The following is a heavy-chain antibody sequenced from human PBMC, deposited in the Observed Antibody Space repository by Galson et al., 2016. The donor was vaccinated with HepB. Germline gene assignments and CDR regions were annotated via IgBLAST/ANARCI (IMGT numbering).Heavy chain of an antibody. J-gene: IGHJ4*02. CDR3: AKDGHYDILTGYSYYFDY. V-gene: IGHV3-30*18. CDR2: ISTDGNNK. Sequence: SLRLSCAASGFNFNNYGMHWVRQAPGKGLEWVAIISTDGNNKHYGDSVKGRFTISRDNSKNTLYLQMSSLRTEDTAVYYCAKDGHYDILTGYSYYFDYWGQGTLVTVSS. CDR1: GFNFNNYG. D-gene: IGHD3-9*01.